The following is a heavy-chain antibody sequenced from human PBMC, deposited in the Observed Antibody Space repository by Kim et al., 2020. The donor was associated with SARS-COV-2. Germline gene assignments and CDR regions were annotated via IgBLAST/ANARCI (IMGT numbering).Heavy chain of an antibody. Sequence: SGPTLVNPTQTLTLTCTFSGFSLTTSGVGVGWIRQPPGKALEWLALIYWDDDERYSPSLKSRLTITKDISKKQVVLTMTNMDPVDTATYYCAHRGGRSSWYEVAFDDWGQGTLVTVSS. CDR3: AHRGGRSSWYEVAFDD. V-gene: IGHV2-5*02. J-gene: IGHJ4*02. CDR1: GFSLTTSGVG. D-gene: IGHD6-13*01. CDR2: IYWDDDE.